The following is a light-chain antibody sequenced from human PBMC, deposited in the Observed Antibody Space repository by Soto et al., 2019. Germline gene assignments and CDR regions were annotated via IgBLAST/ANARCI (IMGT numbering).Light chain of an antibody. CDR3: QKANSFPLT. J-gene: IGKJ4*01. V-gene: IGKV1-12*01. Sequence: DLQMTQSPSSVSSSLGDSVTITCRASQGISSWLAWYQQKTGKAPKLLIYAESSLQSGVPSRLSGSGSGTDLNLTISRLQPEDFATYYCQKANSFPLTCGGGTKVDIK. CDR2: AES. CDR1: QGISSW.